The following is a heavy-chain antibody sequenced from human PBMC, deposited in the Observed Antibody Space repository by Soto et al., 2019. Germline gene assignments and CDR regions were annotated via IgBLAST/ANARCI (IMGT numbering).Heavy chain of an antibody. J-gene: IGHJ5*02. D-gene: IGHD1-7*01. CDR3: ARGLLELRFWFDP. CDR2: IYYSGST. Sequence: TLSLTCTVSGGSISSGDYYWSWIRQPPGKGLEWIGYIYYSGSTYYNPSLKSRVTISVDTSKNQFSLKLSSVTAADTAVYYCARGLLELRFWFDPWGQGTLVTVSS. V-gene: IGHV4-30-4*01. CDR1: GGSISSGDYY.